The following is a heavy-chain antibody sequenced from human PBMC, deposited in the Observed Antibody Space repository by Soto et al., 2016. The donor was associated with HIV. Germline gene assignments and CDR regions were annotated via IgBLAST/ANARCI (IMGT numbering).Heavy chain of an antibody. D-gene: IGHD3-10*01. Sequence: QVQLVQSGAEVKRPGASLKVSCKASGYTFTDNYIHWVRQAPGQGLEWMGWINPNSGGTNYAQKFQGRVTLTRDTSISTVYMEMSRLRSDDTAMYYCARDREVRGVMPYLQHWGQGHPGHRLL. CDR3: ARDREVRGVMPYLQH. V-gene: IGHV1-2*02. CDR2: INPNSGGT. J-gene: IGHJ1*01. CDR1: GYTFTDNY.